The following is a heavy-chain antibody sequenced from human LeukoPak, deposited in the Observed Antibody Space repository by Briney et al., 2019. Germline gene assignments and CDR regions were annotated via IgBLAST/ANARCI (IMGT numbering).Heavy chain of an antibody. CDR1: GYTLTGYY. D-gene: IGHD6-13*01. V-gene: IGHV1-2*02. Sequence: ASVKVSCKASGYTLTGYYMHWVRQAPGQGLEWMGWINPNSGGTNYAQKLQGRVTMTTDTSTSTAYMELRSLRSDDTAVYYCARSESIAAAEDWFDPWGQGTLVTVSS. CDR2: INPNSGGT. J-gene: IGHJ5*02. CDR3: ARSESIAAAEDWFDP.